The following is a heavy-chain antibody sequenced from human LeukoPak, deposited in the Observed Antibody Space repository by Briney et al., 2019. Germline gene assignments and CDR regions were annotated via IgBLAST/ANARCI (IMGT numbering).Heavy chain of an antibody. CDR2: ISGSGNGGSI. Sequence: AGGSLRLSCSASGFVFSIYTMYWVRQAPGKGPEYVSTISGSGNGGSIYYADSVKGRFTISRDNSKNTLFLQMDTLRVDDTAVYYCAKARSLGVTAAINYWGQGTLVTVSS. V-gene: IGHV3-64*04. J-gene: IGHJ4*02. D-gene: IGHD2-2*02. CDR3: AKARSLGVTAAINY. CDR1: GFVFSIYT.